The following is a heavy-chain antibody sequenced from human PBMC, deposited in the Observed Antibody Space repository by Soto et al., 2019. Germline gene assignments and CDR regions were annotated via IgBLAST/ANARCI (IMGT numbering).Heavy chain of an antibody. CDR2: MSGSSSTT. J-gene: IGHJ4*02. D-gene: IGHD1-7*01. CDR1: GLTFSNYA. CDR3: AKNQERELPRVIDF. Sequence: VRLLESGGGLVKPGGSLRLSCATSGLTFSNYAMSWVRQAPGGGLEWVSSMSGSSSTTYYADSVRGRFTISRDRSKTTLYLQMSSLRAEDTALYYCAKNQERELPRVIDFWGQGTLGTVSS. V-gene: IGHV3-23*01.